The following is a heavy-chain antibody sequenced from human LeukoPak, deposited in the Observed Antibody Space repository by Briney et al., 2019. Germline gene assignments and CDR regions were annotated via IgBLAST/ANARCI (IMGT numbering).Heavy chain of an antibody. Sequence: SETLSLTCTVSGGSISSSSYHWGWIRQPPGKGLEWIGTIYSGGSTYYNSSLKSRVTISIDTPNNQFFLKLNSVTAADTAVYYCARQRGKMRYFDFVALDYWGQGTLVTVSS. D-gene: IGHD3-9*01. CDR3: ARQRGKMRYFDFVALDY. CDR1: GGSISSSSYH. V-gene: IGHV4-39*01. J-gene: IGHJ4*02. CDR2: IYSGGST.